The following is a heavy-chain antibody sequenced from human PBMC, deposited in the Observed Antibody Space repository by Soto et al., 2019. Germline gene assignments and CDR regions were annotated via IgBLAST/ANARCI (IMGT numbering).Heavy chain of an antibody. J-gene: IGHJ4*02. D-gene: IGHD2-21*02. CDR1: GGSISSRSYY. V-gene: IGHV4-39*01. CDR2: IYYSGST. Sequence: SETLSLTGTVSGGSISSRSYYWGWIRQSPGKGLEWIGSIYYSGSTYYNPSLKSRVAMSVDTSKNQFSLKLRSVSAADTAVYYCARQRTSVVTQAYFDDWGQGSLVTVSS. CDR3: ARQRTSVVTQAYFDD.